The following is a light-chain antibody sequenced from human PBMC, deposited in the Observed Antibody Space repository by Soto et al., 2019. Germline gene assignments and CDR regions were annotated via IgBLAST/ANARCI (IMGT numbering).Light chain of an antibody. CDR1: SGDVGFYDY. CDR2: EVT. Sequence: QSVLTQPASVSGSPGQSITISCTGTSGDVGFYDYVSWYQQHPGKAPKLLIYEVTYRPSGVSNRFSGSKSGKTASLTISGLQAEDEADYYCSSYTTSSTLVFGGGTQLTVL. CDR3: SSYTTSSTLV. J-gene: IGLJ3*02. V-gene: IGLV2-14*01.